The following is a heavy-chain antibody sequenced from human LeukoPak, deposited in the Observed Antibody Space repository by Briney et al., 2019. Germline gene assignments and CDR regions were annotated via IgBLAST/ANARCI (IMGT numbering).Heavy chain of an antibody. V-gene: IGHV4-59*01. CDR3: ARAPAGPPYYYMDV. J-gene: IGHJ6*03. Sequence: PSETLSLTCSVSGGSMTSYYWSWIRQPPGKGLEWIGYIYYSGSTIYSPSLRSRVTISVDTSRNQLSLKLTSVTAADTAVYHCARAPAGPPYYYMDVWGKGTTVSVSS. CDR1: GGSMTSYY. CDR2: IYYSGST.